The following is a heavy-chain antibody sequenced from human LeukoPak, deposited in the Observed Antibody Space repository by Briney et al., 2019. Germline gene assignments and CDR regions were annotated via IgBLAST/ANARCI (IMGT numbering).Heavy chain of an antibody. V-gene: IGHV3-30*18. D-gene: IGHD1-1*01. CDR1: GFTFSSYG. J-gene: IGHJ4*02. CDR3: AKDQGFTDWNDY. CDR2: ISYDGSNK. Sequence: GRSLRLSCAASGFTFSSYGMPWVRQAPGKGLEWVAVISYDGSNKYYADSVKGRFTISRDNSKNTLYLQMNSLRAEDTAVYYCAKDQGFTDWNDYWGQGTLVTVSS.